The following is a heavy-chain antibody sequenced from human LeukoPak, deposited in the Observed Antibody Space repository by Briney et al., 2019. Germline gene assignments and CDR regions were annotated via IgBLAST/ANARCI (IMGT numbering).Heavy chain of an antibody. D-gene: IGHD2-15*01. CDR3: ARRLVDSGASQVSDD. Sequence: PSETLSLTCAVYGGSFSGYYWSWIRQPPGKGLEWIGEVNDSGSVNCNPSLKNRVTLSVDTSKNQFSLRLSSVAAADTAVYYCARRLVDSGASQVSDDWGQGTLVTVSS. V-gene: IGHV4-34*01. CDR2: VNDSGSV. CDR1: GGSFSGYY. J-gene: IGHJ4*02.